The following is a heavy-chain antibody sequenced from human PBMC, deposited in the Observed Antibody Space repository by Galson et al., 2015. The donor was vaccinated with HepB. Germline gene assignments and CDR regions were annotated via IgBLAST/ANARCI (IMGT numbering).Heavy chain of an antibody. D-gene: IGHD2-8*01. CDR1: GGTFSSYA. J-gene: IGHJ4*02. Sequence: SVKVSCKASGGTFSSYAISWVRQAPGQGLEWMGGIIPIFGTANYAQKFQGRVTITADESTSTAYMELSSLRSEDTAVYYCAREGTSTNGVCCSFDYWGQGTLVTVSS. V-gene: IGHV1-69*13. CDR3: AREGTSTNGVCCSFDY. CDR2: IIPIFGTA.